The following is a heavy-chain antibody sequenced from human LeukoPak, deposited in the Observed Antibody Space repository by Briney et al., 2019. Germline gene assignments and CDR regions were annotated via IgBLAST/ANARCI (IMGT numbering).Heavy chain of an antibody. V-gene: IGHV1-69*05. CDR3: ARYAYSGSHDAASDI. J-gene: IGHJ3*02. CDR2: IIPIFGTA. D-gene: IGHD1-26*01. CDR1: GGTFSSYA. Sequence: AASVKVSCKASGGTFSSYAISWVRQAPGQGLEWMGRIIPIFGTANYAQKFQGRVTITTDESTSTAYMELSSLRSEDTAVYYCARYAYSGSHDAASDIWGQGTMVTVPS.